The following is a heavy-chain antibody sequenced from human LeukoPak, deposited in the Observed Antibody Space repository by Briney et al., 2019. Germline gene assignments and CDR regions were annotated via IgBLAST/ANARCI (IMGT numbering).Heavy chain of an antibody. J-gene: IGHJ6*02. Sequence: SETLSLTCTVSGGSISRSTYYWGWIRQPPGKGLEWIGSIYYSGSTYYKSSLKSRVTISVDTSKNQFSVKLSSVTAADTAIYYCARQGGEGSAHMDVWGQGTTVTVSS. CDR2: IYYSGST. V-gene: IGHV4-39*01. CDR1: GGSISRSTYY. CDR3: ARQGGEGSAHMDV.